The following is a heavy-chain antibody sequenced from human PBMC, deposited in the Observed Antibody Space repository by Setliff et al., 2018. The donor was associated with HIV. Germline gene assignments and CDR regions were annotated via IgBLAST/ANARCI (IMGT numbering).Heavy chain of an antibody. D-gene: IGHD2-15*01. CDR3: ARTPQEVVVVAATRPYYYYYMDV. CDR1: GYSISTAYY. Sequence: SETLSLTCAVSGYSISTAYYWGWIRQPPGKGLEWIGSVYHSGTTYYNPSLKSRVTISVDMSNNQFSLKVTSVTAADTAVYYCARTPQEVVVVAATRPYYYYYMDVWGKGTTVTVSS. CDR2: VYHSGTT. V-gene: IGHV4-38-2*01. J-gene: IGHJ6*03.